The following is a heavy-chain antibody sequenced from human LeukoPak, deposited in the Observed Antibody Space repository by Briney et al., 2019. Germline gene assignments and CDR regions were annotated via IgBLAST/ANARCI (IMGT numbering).Heavy chain of an antibody. D-gene: IGHD4-17*01. Sequence: AVKVSCKASGGTFNSYTISGVGQAPGQGREWMGRIIPILGRANYAQKFQGRVTITADKSTSTAYMELSSLRSEDTAVYYCARAPKAYGRVYYFDYWGQGTLVTVSS. CDR2: IIPILGRA. V-gene: IGHV1-69*08. J-gene: IGHJ4*02. CDR3: ARAPKAYGRVYYFDY. CDR1: GGTFNSYT.